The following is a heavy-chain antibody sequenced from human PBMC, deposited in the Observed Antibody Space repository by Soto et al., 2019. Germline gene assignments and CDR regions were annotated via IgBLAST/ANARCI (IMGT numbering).Heavy chain of an antibody. CDR3: ARNGDSSDYRGWFDP. CDR1: GFTVSSNY. Sequence: EVQLVESGGGLVQPGGSLRLSCAASGFTVSSNYMSWVRQAPGKGLEWVSVIYSGGTTYYADSVKGRFTISRDNSKNELYLQMNSLRAEDTAVYYCARNGDSSDYRGWFDPWGQGTLVTVSS. J-gene: IGHJ5*02. D-gene: IGHD3-22*01. V-gene: IGHV3-66*01. CDR2: IYSGGTT.